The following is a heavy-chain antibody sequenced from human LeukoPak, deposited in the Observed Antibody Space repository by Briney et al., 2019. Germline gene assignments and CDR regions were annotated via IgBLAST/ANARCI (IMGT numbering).Heavy chain of an antibody. D-gene: IGHD6-19*01. J-gene: IGHJ4*02. CDR2: ISGSGGST. CDR1: GFTFSSYA. V-gene: IGHV3-23*01. Sequence: GGSLRLSCAASGFTFSSYAMSWVRQAPGKGLEWVSAISGSGGSTYYADSVKGRFTISRDNSKNTLYLRMNSLRAEDTAVYYCARDETGYSSGCFDHWGQGILVTVSS. CDR3: ARDETGYSSGCFDH.